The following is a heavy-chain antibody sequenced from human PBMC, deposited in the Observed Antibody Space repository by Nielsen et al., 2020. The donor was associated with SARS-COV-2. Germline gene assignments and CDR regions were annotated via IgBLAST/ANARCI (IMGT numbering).Heavy chain of an antibody. CDR2: ISWNSGSI. CDR3: AKLPYYYDSSGQDY. Sequence: SLKISCAASGFTFDDYAMHWVRQAPGKGLEWVSGISWNSGSIGYADSVKGRFTISRDNAKNSLYLQMNSLRAEDTALYYCAKLPYYYDSSGQDYWGQGTLVTVSS. J-gene: IGHJ4*02. D-gene: IGHD3-22*01. V-gene: IGHV3-9*01. CDR1: GFTFDDYA.